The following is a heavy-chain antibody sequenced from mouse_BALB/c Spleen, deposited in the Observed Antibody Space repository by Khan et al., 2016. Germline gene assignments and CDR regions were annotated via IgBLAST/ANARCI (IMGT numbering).Heavy chain of an antibody. V-gene: IGHV3-2*02. Sequence: EVQLVESGPGLVKPSQSLSLTCTVTGYSITSDYAWNWIRQFPGNKLEWMGYISYSGYTTYNPSLKSRISITRDTSKNQFFLQLNSVTTEDTATSYCATGRRKAWFAYWGQGTLVTVSA. J-gene: IGHJ3*01. CDR1: GYSITSDYA. CDR3: ATGRRKAWFAY. CDR2: ISYSGYT. D-gene: IGHD3-2*02.